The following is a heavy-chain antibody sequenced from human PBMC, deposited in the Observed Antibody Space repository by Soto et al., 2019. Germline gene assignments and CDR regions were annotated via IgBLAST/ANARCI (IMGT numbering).Heavy chain of an antibody. CDR2: IYYSGST. Sequence: NPSETLSLTCTVSGGSISSYYWSWIRQPPGKGLEWIGYIYYSGSTNYNPSLKSRVTISVDTSKNQFSLKLSSVTAADTAVYYCARGRIQRWYPFDYCGQGTLVTVSS. V-gene: IGHV4-59*01. CDR3: ARGRIQRWYPFDY. D-gene: IGHD5-18*01. J-gene: IGHJ4*02. CDR1: GGSISSYY.